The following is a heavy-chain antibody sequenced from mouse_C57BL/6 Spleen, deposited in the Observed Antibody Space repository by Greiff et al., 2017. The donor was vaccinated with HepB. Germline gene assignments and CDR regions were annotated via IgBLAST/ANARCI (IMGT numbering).Heavy chain of an antibody. V-gene: IGHV14-4*01. Sequence: EVQLQQSGAELVRPGASVKLSCTASGFNIKDDYMHWVKQRPEQGLEWIGWIDPENGDTEYASKFQGKATITADTSSNTAYLKLSSLTSEDTAVYYCTTFGFRDYDGAYWGQGTLVTVSA. D-gene: IGHD2-4*01. CDR3: TTFGFRDYDGAY. J-gene: IGHJ3*01. CDR1: GFNIKDDY. CDR2: IDPENGDT.